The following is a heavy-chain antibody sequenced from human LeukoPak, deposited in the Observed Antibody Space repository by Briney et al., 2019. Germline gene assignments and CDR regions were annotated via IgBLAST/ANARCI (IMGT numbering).Heavy chain of an antibody. Sequence: HPGGSLRLSCAASGLNFHNTWMHWIRQAPGKGLVWVSRIKGDGITTTYADYVKGRFTISRDNAKNTLYLQMNSLRAEDTAVYYCAADGEYAFLVWGQGTMVTVSS. CDR2: IKGDGITT. CDR1: GLNFHNTW. J-gene: IGHJ3*01. CDR3: AADGEYAFLV. V-gene: IGHV3-74*01. D-gene: IGHD2/OR15-2a*01.